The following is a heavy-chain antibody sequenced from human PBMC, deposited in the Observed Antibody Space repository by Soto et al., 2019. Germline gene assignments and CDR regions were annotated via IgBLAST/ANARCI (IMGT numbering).Heavy chain of an antibody. D-gene: IGHD2-15*01. V-gene: IGHV3-23*01. CDR3: AKLGPGYCSGGSCYSSPNYYFDY. CDR1: GFTFSSYA. Sequence: EVQLLESGGGLVQPGGSLRISCAASGFTFSSYAMSWVRQAPGKGLEWVSAISGSGGSTYYADSVKGRFTISRDNSKNTLYLQMNSLRAEDTAVYYCAKLGPGYCSGGSCYSSPNYYFDYWGQGTLVTVSS. J-gene: IGHJ4*02. CDR2: ISGSGGST.